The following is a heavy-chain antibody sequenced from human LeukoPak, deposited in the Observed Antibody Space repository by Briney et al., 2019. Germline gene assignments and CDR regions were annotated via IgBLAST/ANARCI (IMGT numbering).Heavy chain of an antibody. J-gene: IGHJ4*02. CDR1: GGSISSYY. Sequence: SETLSLTCTVSGGSISSYYWSWIRQPAGKGLEWIGRIYSSGSTNYNPSLKSRVTMSVDTSKNQFSLKMTSVTAADTAVYYCARTAISGTYDYWGQGTLVTVSS. CDR2: IYSSGST. V-gene: IGHV4-4*07. D-gene: IGHD1-26*01. CDR3: ARTAISGTYDY.